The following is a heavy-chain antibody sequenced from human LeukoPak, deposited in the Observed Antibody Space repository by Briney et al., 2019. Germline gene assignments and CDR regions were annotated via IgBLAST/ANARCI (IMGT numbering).Heavy chain of an antibody. J-gene: IGHJ5*01. V-gene: IGHV1-2*02. Sequence: ASVKVSCKASGYTFTGYDMRWVRQAPGQGLEWMGWINPYSGDTNYAQKFQGRVTMTRDTSISTAYMELSSLRSDDTAVYYCASVFTYSYGSRPPFDSWGQGTLVTVSS. CDR2: INPYSGDT. CDR1: GYTFTGYD. CDR3: ASVFTYSYGSRPPFDS. D-gene: IGHD3-22*01.